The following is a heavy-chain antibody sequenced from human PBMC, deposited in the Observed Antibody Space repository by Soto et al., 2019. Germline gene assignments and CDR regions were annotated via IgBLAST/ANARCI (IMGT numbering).Heavy chain of an antibody. CDR1: GFTFSSYA. CDR2: ISGSGGST. CDR3: ANNYYDSSGYYPSAFDI. V-gene: IGHV3-23*01. J-gene: IGHJ3*02. D-gene: IGHD3-22*01. Sequence: GGSLRLSWAASGFTFSSYAMSWVRQAPGKGLEWVSAISGSGGSTYYADSVKGRFTISRDNSKNTLYLQMNSLRAEDTAVYYCANNYYDSSGYYPSAFDIWGQGTMVTVSS.